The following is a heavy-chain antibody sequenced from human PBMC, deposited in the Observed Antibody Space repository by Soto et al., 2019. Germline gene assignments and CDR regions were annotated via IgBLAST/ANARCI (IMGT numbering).Heavy chain of an antibody. J-gene: IGHJ4*02. CDR3: VKETVAAAYVATSPFDF. D-gene: IGHD2-15*01. CDR2: ISWDGGYK. Sequence: GGSLRLSCAASGFTFFDYAMHWVRQAPGQGLEWVSGISWDGGYKGYADSVKGRFTISRDNSKSTLYLHMNSLRAEDTARYYCVKETVAAAYVATSPFDFWGQGTLVTVSS. V-gene: IGHV3-9*01. CDR1: GFTFFDYA.